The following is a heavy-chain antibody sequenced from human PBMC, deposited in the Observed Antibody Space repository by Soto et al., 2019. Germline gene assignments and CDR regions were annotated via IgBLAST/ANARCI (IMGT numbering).Heavy chain of an antibody. D-gene: IGHD3-9*01. Sequence: SETLSLTCTVSGGSISSSSYYWGWINQPPGKGLEWIGSIYYSGSTYYNPSLKSRVTISVDTSKNQFSLKLSSVTAADTAVYYCARRGYFDRYFDYWGQGTLVTVSS. J-gene: IGHJ4*02. CDR1: GGSISSSSYY. V-gene: IGHV4-39*01. CDR2: IYYSGST. CDR3: ARRGYFDRYFDY.